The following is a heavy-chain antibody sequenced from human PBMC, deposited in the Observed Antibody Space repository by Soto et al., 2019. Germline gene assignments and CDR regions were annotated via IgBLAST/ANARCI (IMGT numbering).Heavy chain of an antibody. V-gene: IGHV4-34*01. CDR3: STRAYDTNGYYRFDP. Sequence: XATLALTCAVYGGSFSGQSWTWIRQSPGKGLEWIGDINHSGRVNYSPSLKSRVTISLDTSKNQFSLTLSAVTAADTAMYYCSTRAYDTNGYYRFDPWGQGTLVTVYS. CDR1: GGSFSGQS. D-gene: IGHD3-22*01. J-gene: IGHJ5*01. CDR2: INHSGRV.